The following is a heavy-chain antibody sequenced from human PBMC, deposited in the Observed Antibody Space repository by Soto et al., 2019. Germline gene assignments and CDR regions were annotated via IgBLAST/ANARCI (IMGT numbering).Heavy chain of an antibody. J-gene: IGHJ4*02. CDR3: ASTRYTVTTGPYSDY. V-gene: IGHV4-39*01. Sequence: PSETLSLTCSVSGGSISSSSYYWGWVRQPPGKGLEWIGSIYYSGSTYYNPSLKSRVTISVDTSKNQFSLKLSSVTAADTAVYYCASTRYTVTTGPYSDYWGQGTLVTVSS. D-gene: IGHD4-17*01. CDR2: IYYSGST. CDR1: GGSISSSSYY.